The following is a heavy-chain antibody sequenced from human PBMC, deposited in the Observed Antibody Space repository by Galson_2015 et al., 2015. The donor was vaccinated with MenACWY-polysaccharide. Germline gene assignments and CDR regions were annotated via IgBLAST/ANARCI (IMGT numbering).Heavy chain of an antibody. V-gene: IGHV1-8*01. CDR2: MNPNSGNT. Sequence: SVKVSCKASGYTFGSRDINWVRQATGQGLEWMGWMNPNSGNTGYAQKLEGRVTITRNTSITTAYMELSSLRSEDTAVYYCARGSHYSYYYMDVWGKGTTVIVSS. J-gene: IGHJ6*03. CDR1: GYTFGSRD. CDR3: ARGSHYSYYYMDV.